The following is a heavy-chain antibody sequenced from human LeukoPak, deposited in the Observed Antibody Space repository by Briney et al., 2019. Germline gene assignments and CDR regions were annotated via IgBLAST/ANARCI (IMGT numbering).Heavy chain of an antibody. D-gene: IGHD2-15*01. V-gene: IGHV1-24*01. Sequence: ASVKVCCKVSGYTLTELSMHWVRQAPGKGLEWMGGFDPEDGETIYAQKFQGRVTMTEDTSTDTAYMELSSLRSEDTAVYYCAKRGAQWRYAAFDIWGQGAMVTVSS. CDR1: GYTLTELS. CDR2: FDPEDGET. CDR3: AKRGAQWRYAAFDI. J-gene: IGHJ3*02.